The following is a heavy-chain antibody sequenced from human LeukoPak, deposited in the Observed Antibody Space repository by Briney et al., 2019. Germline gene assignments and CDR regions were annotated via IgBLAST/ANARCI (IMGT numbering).Heavy chain of an antibody. V-gene: IGHV3-48*01. Sequence: GGSLRLSCAASGFTFNSYTMNWAPEAPGKGRKWISYISRTGTTIYYADSVKGRFTISRDNAKNSLYLQMNSLRSEDTGLYFCARDLGSGDHGLLVWGQGTLLTVSS. CDR3: ARDLGSGDHGLLV. CDR1: GFTFNSYT. CDR2: ISRTGTTI. D-gene: IGHD2-21*02. J-gene: IGHJ4*02.